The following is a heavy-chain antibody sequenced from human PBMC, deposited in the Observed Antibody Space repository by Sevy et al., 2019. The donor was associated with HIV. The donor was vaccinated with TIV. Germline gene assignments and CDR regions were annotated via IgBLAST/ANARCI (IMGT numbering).Heavy chain of an antibody. CDR1: GFTFSSYS. CDR2: ISSSSSYI. CDR3: ARIFCGGDCCPAW. J-gene: IGHJ4*02. V-gene: IGHV3-21*01. D-gene: IGHD2-21*01. Sequence: GGSLRLSCAASGFTFSSYSMNWVRQAPGKGLEWVSSISSSSSYIYYADSVKGRFTISRDNAKNSLYLEMNSLRAQDTAAHYCARIFCGGDCCPAWWGQGTLVTVSS.